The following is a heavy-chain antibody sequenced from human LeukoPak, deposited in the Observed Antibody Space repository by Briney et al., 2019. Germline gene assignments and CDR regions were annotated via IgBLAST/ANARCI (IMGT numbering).Heavy chain of an antibody. J-gene: IGHJ4*02. CDR2: IYYSGST. V-gene: IGHV4-59*01. D-gene: IGHD5-18*01. CDR1: GGSISSYY. CDR3: ARDRLDTAMLFDY. Sequence: PSETLSLTCTVSGGSISSYYWSWIRQPPGKGLEWIGYIYYSGSTNYNPSLKSRVTISVDTSKNQFSLKLSSVTAADTAVYYCARDRLDTAMLFDYWGQGTLVTVSS.